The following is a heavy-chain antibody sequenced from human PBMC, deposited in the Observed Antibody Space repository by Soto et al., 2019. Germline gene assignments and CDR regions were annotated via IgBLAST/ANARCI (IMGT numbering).Heavy chain of an antibody. V-gene: IGHV3-30*18. D-gene: IGHD2-21*02. Sequence: QVQLVASGGGVVQPGRSLRLSCAASGFTFSSYGMLWVRQAPGKGLAWVAVISYYGSNKYYADSVKGRFTISRDNSKNTLYLQMNSLRAEDTAVYYCAKDRDIVVVTAPTDYWGQGTLVTVSS. CDR3: AKDRDIVVVTAPTDY. CDR1: GFTFSSYG. J-gene: IGHJ4*02. CDR2: ISYYGSNK.